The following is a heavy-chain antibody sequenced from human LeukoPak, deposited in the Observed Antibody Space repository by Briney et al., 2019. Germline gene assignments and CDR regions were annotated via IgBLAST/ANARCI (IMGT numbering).Heavy chain of an antibody. V-gene: IGHV4-59*01. D-gene: IGHD3-10*01. Sequence: SETLSLTRTVPGGSISSYYWSWIRQPPGKGLEWIGYIYYSGSTNYKPSLKSRVTISVDTSKNQFSLKLSSVTAADTAVYYCARGGYYGSGNDFRFDPWGQGTLVTVSS. CDR2: IYYSGST. J-gene: IGHJ5*02. CDR1: GGSISSYY. CDR3: ARGGYYGSGNDFRFDP.